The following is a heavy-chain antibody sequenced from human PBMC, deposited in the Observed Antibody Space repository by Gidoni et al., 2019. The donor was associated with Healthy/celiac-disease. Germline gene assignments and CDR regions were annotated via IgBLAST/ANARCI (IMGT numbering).Heavy chain of an antibody. Sequence: QVQLQQWGAGLLKPSETLSLTCAAYGGSVSGYYWSWIRQPPGKGLEWIGEINHSGSTNYNPSLKSRVTISVDTSKNQFSLKLSSVTAADTAVYYCARGQIIAAAGTPFDYWGQGTLVTVSS. CDR3: ARGQIIAAAGTPFDY. D-gene: IGHD6-13*01. CDR1: GGSVSGYY. CDR2: INHSGST. V-gene: IGHV4-34*01. J-gene: IGHJ4*02.